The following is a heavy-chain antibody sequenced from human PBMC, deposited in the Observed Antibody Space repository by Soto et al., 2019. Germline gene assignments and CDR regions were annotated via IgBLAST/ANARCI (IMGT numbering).Heavy chain of an antibody. CDR1: GFIFTDYY. CDR3: VRGRYADSY. V-gene: IGHV3-11*05. Sequence: QVQLVESGGGLVKPGGSLRLSCVASGFIFTDYYMSWIRQAPGKGLEWVSYISSSSGHTKYADSVKGRFTISRDNAKNSVDLEMNSLGVEDTAVYYCVRGRYADSYWGQGTLVTVSS. D-gene: IGHD2-2*01. CDR2: ISSSSGHT. J-gene: IGHJ4*02.